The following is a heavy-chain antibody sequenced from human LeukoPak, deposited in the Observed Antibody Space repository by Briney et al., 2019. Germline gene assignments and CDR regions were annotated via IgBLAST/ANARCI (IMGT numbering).Heavy chain of an antibody. Sequence: SVKVSCKASGGTFSNYAISWVRQAPGQGLEWMGGIIPIFGTANYAQKFQGRVTITADESTSTAYMELSSLRSEDTAVYYCARAQQLFAPRLLAYWGQGTLVTVSS. J-gene: IGHJ4*02. CDR3: ARAQQLFAPRLLAY. V-gene: IGHV1-69*01. CDR1: GGTFSNYA. CDR2: IIPIFGTA. D-gene: IGHD5-18*01.